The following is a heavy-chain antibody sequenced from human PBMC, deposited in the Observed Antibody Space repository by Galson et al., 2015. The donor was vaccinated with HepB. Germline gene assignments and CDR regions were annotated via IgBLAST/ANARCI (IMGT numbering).Heavy chain of an antibody. Sequence: SLRLSCAASGFTFSNAWMNWVRQAPGKGLEWVGRIKSKTDGGTTDYAAPVKGRFTISRDDSKNTLYLQMNSLKTEDTAVYYCTTDTWWGPLDGHFDYWGQGTLVTVSS. CDR1: GFTFSNAW. V-gene: IGHV3-15*07. J-gene: IGHJ4*02. D-gene: IGHD2-15*01. CDR2: IKSKTDGGTT. CDR3: TTDTWWGPLDGHFDY.